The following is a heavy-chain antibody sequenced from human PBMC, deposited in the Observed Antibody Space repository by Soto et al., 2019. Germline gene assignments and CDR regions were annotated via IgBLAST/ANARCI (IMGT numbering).Heavy chain of an antibody. J-gene: IGHJ4*02. Sequence: PPGKGLEWIGSIYYSGSTYYNPSLKSRVTISVDTSKNQFSLKLSSVTAADTAVYYCARRLMTTVTSFDYWGKGTLVIVSS. CDR3: ARRLMTTVTSFDY. D-gene: IGHD4-17*01. CDR2: IYYSGST. V-gene: IGHV4-39*01.